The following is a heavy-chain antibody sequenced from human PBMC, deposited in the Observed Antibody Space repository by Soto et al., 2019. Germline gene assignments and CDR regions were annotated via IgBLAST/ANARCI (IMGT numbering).Heavy chain of an antibody. CDR1: GGSISSGGYY. V-gene: IGHV4-31*03. J-gene: IGHJ1*01. Sequence: PSETLSLTCTVSGGSISSGGYYWSWIRQYPGKGLDWIGYISYSGSTYYNPSLKSRITISVDTSKNQFFLKLRSGTAANTAEYYCARAHHSPGSGHSPSSAEYLQNWGQGTLVTVSS. CDR2: ISYSGST. CDR3: ARAHHSPGSGHSPSSAEYLQN. D-gene: IGHD2-15*01.